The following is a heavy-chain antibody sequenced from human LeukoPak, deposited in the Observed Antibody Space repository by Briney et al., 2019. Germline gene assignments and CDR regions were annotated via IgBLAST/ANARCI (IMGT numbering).Heavy chain of an antibody. J-gene: IGHJ4*02. CDR2: ISWNSGSI. D-gene: IGHD3-16*02. CDR1: GFTFDDYA. V-gene: IGHV3-9*01. Sequence: TGGSLRLSCAASGFTFDDYAMHWVRQAPGKGLEWVSGISWNSGSIGYADSVKGRFTISRDNAKNSLYLQMNSLRAEDTALYYCAKSYVWGSYRSSLDYWGQGTLVTVSS. CDR3: AKSYVWGSYRSSLDY.